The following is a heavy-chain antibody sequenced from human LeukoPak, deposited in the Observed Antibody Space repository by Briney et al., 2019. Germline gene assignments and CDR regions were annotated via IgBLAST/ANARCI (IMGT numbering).Heavy chain of an antibody. J-gene: IGHJ6*02. Sequence: ETLSLTCAVYGGSFSGYYWSWVRQAPGKGLEWVSVIYSGGSTYYADSVKGRFTISRDNSKNTLYLQMNSLRAEDTAVYYCARASYYYGMDVLGQGTTVTVSS. CDR2: IYSGGST. V-gene: IGHV3-66*01. CDR3: ARASYYYGMDV. CDR1: GGSFSGYY.